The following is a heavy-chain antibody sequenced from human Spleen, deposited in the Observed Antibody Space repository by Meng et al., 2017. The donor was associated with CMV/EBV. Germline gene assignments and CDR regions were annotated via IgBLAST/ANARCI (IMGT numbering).Heavy chain of an antibody. V-gene: IGHV3-30*02. CDR3: ARVGSTRGIAAARNWFDP. CDR1: GFTFSDYP. J-gene: IGHJ5*02. Sequence: GESLKISCAASGFTFSDYPMHWVRQAPGKGLEWVAFIRYDGSNKYYADSVKGRFTISRDNSKNTLYLQMNSLRAEDTAVYYCARVGSTRGIAAARNWFDPWGQGTLVTVSS. CDR2: IRYDGSNK. D-gene: IGHD6-13*01.